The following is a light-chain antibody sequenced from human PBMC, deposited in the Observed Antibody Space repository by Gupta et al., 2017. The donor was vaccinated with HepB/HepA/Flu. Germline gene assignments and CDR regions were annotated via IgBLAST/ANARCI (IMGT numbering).Light chain of an antibody. CDR2: DVS. Sequence: QSALTQPAPVSGSPGQSLTISCTGTSSDFGGYNYVSWYQQHPGKAPKLLIYDVSNRPSGVSNRFSGSKSGNTASLTISGLQAEDEADYYCSSFTFTTTLVIFGGGTKLTVL. CDR3: SSFTFTTTLVI. J-gene: IGLJ2*01. V-gene: IGLV2-14*03. CDR1: SSDFGGYNY.